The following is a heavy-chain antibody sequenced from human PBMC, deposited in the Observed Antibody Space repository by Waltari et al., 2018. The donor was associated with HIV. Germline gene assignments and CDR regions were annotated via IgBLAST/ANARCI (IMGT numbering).Heavy chain of an antibody. Sequence: EVQLVESGGGLVQPGGSLRLSCAASGFPFSRSWMRWVREAPGKGLEWVANIKQDGSEKYYVDSVKGRFTISRDNAKNSLYLQMNSLRAEDTAVYYCARDPAEGDYFFYWGQGTLVTVSS. V-gene: IGHV3-7*01. CDR3: ARDPAEGDYFFY. D-gene: IGHD3-16*01. J-gene: IGHJ4*02. CDR1: GFPFSRSW. CDR2: IKQDGSEK.